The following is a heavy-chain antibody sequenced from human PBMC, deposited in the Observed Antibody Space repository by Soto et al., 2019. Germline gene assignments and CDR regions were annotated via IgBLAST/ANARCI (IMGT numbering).Heavy chain of an antibody. V-gene: IGHV3-23*01. Sequence: EVQLLESGGGLVQPGGSLRLSCAASGFTFSSYAMTWVRQAPGKGLEWISSISDGYDGPYYADSVKGRFTISRDNSKSTVSLQMNSLRADDTALYYCANGGIGTAPGLDFWGQGTLITVSS. CDR1: GFTFSSYA. CDR3: ANGGIGTAPGLDF. D-gene: IGHD3-16*01. CDR2: ISDGYDGP. J-gene: IGHJ4*02.